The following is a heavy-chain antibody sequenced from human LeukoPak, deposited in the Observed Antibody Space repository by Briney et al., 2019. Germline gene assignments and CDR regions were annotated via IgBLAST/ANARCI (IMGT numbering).Heavy chain of an antibody. CDR1: GFTFSSYS. Sequence: GGSLRLSCAASGFTFSSYSMNWVRQAPGKGLEWVSSISSSSSYIYYADSVKGRFTISRDNAKNSLYLQMNSLRAEDTAVYYCARVPMTEYQLLVAYYYYGMDVWGQGTTVTVSS. CDR3: ARVPMTEYQLLVAYYYYGMDV. J-gene: IGHJ6*02. V-gene: IGHV3-21*01. CDR2: ISSSSSYI. D-gene: IGHD2-2*01.